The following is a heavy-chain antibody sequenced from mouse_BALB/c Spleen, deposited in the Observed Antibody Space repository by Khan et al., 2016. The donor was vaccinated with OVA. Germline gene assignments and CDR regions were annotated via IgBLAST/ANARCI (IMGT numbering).Heavy chain of an antibody. CDR1: GFSFTSYT. Sequence: EVELVESGGGLVRPGGSLKLSCAASGFSFTSYTMSWVRQTPEKRLEWVATISSGSTYTYYPDSVKGRFTISRDNAKNTLYLQMSSLKSEDTGMYYCTRDGKCAHWYFDVWGAGTTGTGSS. CDR3: TRDGKCAHWYFDV. J-gene: IGHJ1*01. CDR2: ISSGSTYT. D-gene: IGHD4-1*01. V-gene: IGHV5-6-4*01.